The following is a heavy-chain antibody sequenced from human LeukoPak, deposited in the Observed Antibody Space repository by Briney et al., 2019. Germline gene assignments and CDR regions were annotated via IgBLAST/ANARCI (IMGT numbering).Heavy chain of an antibody. D-gene: IGHD3-3*01. J-gene: IGHJ6*02. CDR3: AREGNDFWSGYSVGMDV. Sequence: SQTQSLTCTVSGGSISSGGYYWSWIRQPPGKGLEWIGYIYYSGSTNYNPSLKSRVTISVDTSKNQFSLKLSSVTAADTAVYYCAREGNDFWSGYSVGMDVWGQGTTVTVSS. CDR1: GGSISSGGYY. V-gene: IGHV4-61*08. CDR2: IYYSGST.